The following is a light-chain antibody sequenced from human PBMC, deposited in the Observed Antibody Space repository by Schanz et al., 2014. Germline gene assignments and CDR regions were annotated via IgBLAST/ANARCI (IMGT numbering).Light chain of an antibody. CDR2: GAS. CDR3: QQYNNWPPLT. CDR1: QSVSSY. V-gene: IGKV3-20*01. J-gene: IGKJ4*01. Sequence: EIVLTQSPATLSLSPGDRATLSCRASQSVSSYLAWYQQKPGQAPRLLIYGASSRATGIPDRFSGSGSVTDFTLAISTLEPEDFAVYYCQQYNNWPPLTFGGGTKVEIE.